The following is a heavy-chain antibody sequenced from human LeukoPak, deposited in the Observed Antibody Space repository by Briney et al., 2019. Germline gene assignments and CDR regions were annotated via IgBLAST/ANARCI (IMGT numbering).Heavy chain of an antibody. J-gene: IGHJ4*02. Sequence: GGSLRLSCAASGFTFSTYSMNWVRQAPGKGLEWVSSITSSSRYIYYADSVKGRFTISRDNAKNSLYLQMNSLRAEDTAVYYCARHVVAVGFNYWGQGTLVTVSS. V-gene: IGHV3-21*01. D-gene: IGHD3-22*01. CDR3: ARHVVAVGFNY. CDR1: GFTFSTYS. CDR2: ITSSSRYI.